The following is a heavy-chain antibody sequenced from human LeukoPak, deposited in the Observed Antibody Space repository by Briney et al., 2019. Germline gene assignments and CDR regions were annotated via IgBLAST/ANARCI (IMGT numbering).Heavy chain of an antibody. CDR1: RFTFSSYA. J-gene: IGHJ4*02. Sequence: PGGSLRLSCAASRFTFSSYAMHWVRQAPGKGLEYVSAISSNGGSTYYANSVKGRFTISRDNSKDTLYLQMGSLRAEDMAVYYCARDGSRDDSSGYYYDGYFDYWGQGTLVTVSS. V-gene: IGHV3-64*01. CDR3: ARDGSRDDSSGYYYDGYFDY. CDR2: ISSNGGST. D-gene: IGHD3-22*01.